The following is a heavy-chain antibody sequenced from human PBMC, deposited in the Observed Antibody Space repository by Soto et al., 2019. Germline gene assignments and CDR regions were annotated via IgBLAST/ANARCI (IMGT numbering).Heavy chain of an antibody. CDR2: ISSSSSTI. Sequence: GESLKISCAASGFTFSSYSMNWVRQAPGKGLEWVSYISSSSSTIYYADSVKGRFTISRDNAKNSLYLQMNSLRDEDTAVYYCARDHRDSSGWYVDYWGQGTLVTVSS. J-gene: IGHJ4*02. CDR1: GFTFSSYS. D-gene: IGHD6-19*01. CDR3: ARDHRDSSGWYVDY. V-gene: IGHV3-48*02.